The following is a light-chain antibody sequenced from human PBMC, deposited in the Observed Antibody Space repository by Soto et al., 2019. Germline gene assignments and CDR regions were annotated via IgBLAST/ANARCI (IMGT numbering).Light chain of an antibody. CDR3: QQYYSYGT. J-gene: IGKJ1*01. V-gene: IGKV1-5*03. CDR2: KAS. CDR1: QSISIW. Sequence: IQMTQSPSSLSAFVGDRVTITCRASQSISIWLAWYQQKPGKAPKLLIHKASSLESGVPSRFSGSGSGTEFTLTISSLQPDDFATYYCQQYYSYGTFGQGTKVEIK.